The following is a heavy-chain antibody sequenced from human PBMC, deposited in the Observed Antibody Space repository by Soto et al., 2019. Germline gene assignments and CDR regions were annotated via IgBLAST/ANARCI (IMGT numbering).Heavy chain of an antibody. J-gene: IGHJ4*02. Sequence: QVQRVESGGGLVKPGGSLRLSCAASGFTFSDYYMSWIRQAPGKGLEWVSYISSSCSTIYYADSVKGRCTISRDNAKNSLYLKMNSLRGEDTDVYYCSRDQDGQWGGSSLDYWGQGTLVTVSS. CDR2: ISSSCSTI. D-gene: IGHD2-15*01. CDR3: SRDQDGQWGGSSLDY. CDR1: GFTFSDYY. V-gene: IGHV3-11*01.